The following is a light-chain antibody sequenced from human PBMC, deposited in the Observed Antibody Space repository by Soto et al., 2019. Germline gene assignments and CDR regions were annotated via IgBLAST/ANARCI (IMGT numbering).Light chain of an antibody. Sequence: AIQLTQSPSSLSASVGDRVTITCRASQGISSYLGWYQQKPGKAPNLLIYDASSLESGVPSRFSGSGSGTEFTLTISSLQPDDFATYYCQHYNSYSEAFGQGTKVDI. V-gene: IGKV1-13*02. CDR3: QHYNSYSEA. CDR2: DAS. CDR1: QGISSY. J-gene: IGKJ1*01.